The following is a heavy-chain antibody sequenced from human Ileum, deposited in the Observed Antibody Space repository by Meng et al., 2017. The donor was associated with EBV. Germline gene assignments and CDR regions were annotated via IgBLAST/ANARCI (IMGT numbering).Heavy chain of an antibody. V-gene: IGHV4-61*01. CDR3: ARGYSYSYYFYFDY. CDR1: VGSVTSGTYY. D-gene: IGHD1-26*01. Sequence: HVSVRDSVPGLWQPSDTRRTAGTCSVGSVTSGTYYWSWLRQPPGSRLECIGYVHHTGATNYNPSLVRRATVSVDTSKSQFSLHLTSVTAADTAVYYCARGYSYSYYFYFDYWGQGILVTVSS. J-gene: IGHJ4*02. CDR2: VHHTGAT.